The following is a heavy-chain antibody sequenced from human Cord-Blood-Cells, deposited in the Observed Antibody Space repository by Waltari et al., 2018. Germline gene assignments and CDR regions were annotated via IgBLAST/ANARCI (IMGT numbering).Heavy chain of an antibody. J-gene: IGHJ4*02. V-gene: IGHV4-34*01. CDR3: ARAPADIVVVVAATGIDY. CDR1: GGSFSGYY. D-gene: IGHD2-15*01. Sequence: QVQLQQWGAGLLKPSETLSLTCAVYGGSFSGYYWSWIRQPPGKGLEWIGEINHSGSTNYNPSLKSQVTISVDTSKNQFSLKLSSVTAADTAVYYCARAPADIVVVVAATGIDYWGQGTLVTVSS. CDR2: INHSGST.